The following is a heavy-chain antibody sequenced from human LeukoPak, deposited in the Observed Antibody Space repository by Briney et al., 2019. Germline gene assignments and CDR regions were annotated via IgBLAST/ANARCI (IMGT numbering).Heavy chain of an antibody. CDR2: IYPGDSDT. Sequence: GESLKISCKGSGYSFTSYWIGWVRQMPGKGLEWMGIIYPGDSDTRYSPSFQGQVTISADKSISTAYLQWSSLKASDTAMYYCARLSEEYSYGYGGWDFDYWGQGTLVTVSS. D-gene: IGHD5-18*01. V-gene: IGHV5-51*01. J-gene: IGHJ4*02. CDR3: ARLSEEYSYGYGGWDFDY. CDR1: GYSFTSYW.